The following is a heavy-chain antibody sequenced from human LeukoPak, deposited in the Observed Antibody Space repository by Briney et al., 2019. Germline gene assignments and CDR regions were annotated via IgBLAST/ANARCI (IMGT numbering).Heavy chain of an antibody. V-gene: IGHV3-23*01. D-gene: IGHD3-22*01. CDR2: ISGSGGDT. CDR1: GITFSSNA. J-gene: IGHJ3*02. Sequence: GGSLRLSCAASGITFSSNAMSWVRQAPGKGLEWVSAISGSGGDTYYADSVKGRYTISRDNSKNTLYLQMNSLRAEDTAVYYCAKDWGGQWLLDAFDIWGQGTMVTVSS. CDR3: AKDWGGQWLLDAFDI.